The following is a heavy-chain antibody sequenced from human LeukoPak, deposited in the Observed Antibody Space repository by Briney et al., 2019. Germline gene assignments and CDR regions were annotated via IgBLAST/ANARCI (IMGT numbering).Heavy chain of an antibody. D-gene: IGHD3-10*01. CDR1: GYTFTGYY. CDR2: INPNSGGT. J-gene: IGHJ4*02. Sequence: ASVKVSCKASGYTFTGYYMHWVRQAPGQGLEWMGWINPNSGGTNYAQKFQGRVTMTRDTSISTAYMELSRLRSDDTAVYYCARITPSGTMVRGLFDYWGQGTLVTVSS. CDR3: ARITPSGTMVRGLFDY. V-gene: IGHV1-2*02.